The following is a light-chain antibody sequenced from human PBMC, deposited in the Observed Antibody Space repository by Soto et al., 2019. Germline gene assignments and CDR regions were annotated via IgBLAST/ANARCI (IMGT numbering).Light chain of an antibody. CDR3: SSYTSSSTLHV. Sequence: QSALTQPASVSGSPGQSITISCTETSSDVGGYNYVSWYQQHPGKAPKLMIYVVSNRPSGVSNRFSGSKSGNTASLTISGLQAEDEADYYCSSYTSSSTLHVFGTGTKVTVL. V-gene: IGLV2-14*01. J-gene: IGLJ1*01. CDR1: SSDVGGYNY. CDR2: VVS.